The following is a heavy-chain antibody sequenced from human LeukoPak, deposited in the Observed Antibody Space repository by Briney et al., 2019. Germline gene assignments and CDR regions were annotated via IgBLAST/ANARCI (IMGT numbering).Heavy chain of an antibody. V-gene: IGHV3-30*18. CDR1: GFTFSSYD. D-gene: IGHD5-18*01. Sequence: GGSLRLSCAASGFTFSSYDMHWVRQAPGKGLEWVALISHDGTNKYYADSVKGQFTISRDNSKNTLYLQMNSLRAEDTAVYYCAKDLFYTAMVNNLFDYWGQGTLVTVSS. CDR3: AKDLFYTAMVNNLFDY. CDR2: ISHDGTNK. J-gene: IGHJ4*02.